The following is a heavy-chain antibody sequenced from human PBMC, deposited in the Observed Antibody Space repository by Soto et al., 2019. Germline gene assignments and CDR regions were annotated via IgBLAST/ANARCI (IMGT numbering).Heavy chain of an antibody. V-gene: IGHV1-18*04. CDR2: ISASNGNR. CDR1: GYAFSSYG. J-gene: IGHJ4*02. D-gene: IGHD2-2*01. CDR3: VREPQRNDY. Sequence: QVQLVQSGAEVKKPGASVKVSCKASGYAFSSYGISWVRQATGQGLEWMGWISASNGNRDYAQQLQGRVTMTSDTSRTTAYMELRSLRSDDTAVYYGVREPQRNDYWGQGTLVNVSS.